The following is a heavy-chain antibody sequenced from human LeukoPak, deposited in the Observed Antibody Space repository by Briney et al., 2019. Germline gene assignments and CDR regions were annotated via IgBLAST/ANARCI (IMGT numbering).Heavy chain of an antibody. CDR3: ARAQYYDSSGYSNPHFFDP. D-gene: IGHD3-22*01. CDR2: INQRGGST. V-gene: IGHV1-46*01. Sequence: AAVQVSCKASGYTFTSHYIDWVRQAPGQGLEWMGRINQRGGSTNYAQKFQDRVTMPRDTSTSTVSMELSGLRSEDTAVYYCARAQYYDSSGYSNPHFFDPWGQGTLVTVSS. J-gene: IGHJ5*02. CDR1: GYTFTSHY.